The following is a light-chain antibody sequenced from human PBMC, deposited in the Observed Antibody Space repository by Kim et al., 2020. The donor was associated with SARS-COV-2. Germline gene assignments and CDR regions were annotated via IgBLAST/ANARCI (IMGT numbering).Light chain of an antibody. CDR3: QVWDSSTDHVI. J-gene: IGLJ2*01. CDR2: FDK. CDR1: DIGRKS. Sequence: SYELTQPTSLSVAPGETATISCGGNDIGRKSVHWYQQRPGQAPALVIYFDKDRPSGIPERFSGSNSENSATLTISRVEVGDEADYYCQVWDSSTDHVIFG. V-gene: IGLV3-21*01.